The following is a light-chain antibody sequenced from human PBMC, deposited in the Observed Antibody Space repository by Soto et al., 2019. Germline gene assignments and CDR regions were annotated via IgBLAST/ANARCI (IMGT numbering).Light chain of an antibody. CDR1: SSDVGGYNY. CDR3: SSYTSSSLRYV. V-gene: IGLV2-14*01. Sequence: QSVLTQAASGYGVPGGGSRITNTETSSDVGGYNYVSWYQQHPGKAPKLMIYDVSNRPSGVSNRFSGSKSGNTASLTISGLQAEDEADYYCSSYTSSSLRYVFGNGTKVTVL. J-gene: IGLJ1*01. CDR2: DVS.